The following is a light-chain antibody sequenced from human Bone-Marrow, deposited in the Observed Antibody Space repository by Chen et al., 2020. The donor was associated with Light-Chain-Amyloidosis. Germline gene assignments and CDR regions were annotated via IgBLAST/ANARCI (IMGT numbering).Light chain of an antibody. CDR2: EVT. V-gene: IGLV2-14*01. CDR1: SSDVGGDNH. J-gene: IGLJ1*01. Sequence: QSALTQPASVPGSPGQSITIHCTGTSSDVGGDNHVSWYQQHPDKAPKLMIYEVTNRPSWVPDRFSGSKSDNTASLTISGLQTEDEADYFCSSYTITNTLVFGSGTRVTVL. CDR3: SSYTITNTLV.